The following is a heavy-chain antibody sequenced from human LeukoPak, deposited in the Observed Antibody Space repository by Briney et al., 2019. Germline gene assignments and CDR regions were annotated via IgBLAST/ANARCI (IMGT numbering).Heavy chain of an antibody. V-gene: IGHV4-4*02. J-gene: IGHJ5*02. CDR3: ARGAYGSGTWWFDP. CDR1: GGSISSGSW. D-gene: IGHD3-10*01. CDR2: IYHSGNT. Sequence: PSETLSLTCAVSGGSISSGSWWSWVRQPPGKGPEWIGEIYHSGNTNYNPSLKSRVTISVDKSKNQFSLNLSSVTAADTAVYYCARGAYGSGTWWFDPWGQGTLVTVS.